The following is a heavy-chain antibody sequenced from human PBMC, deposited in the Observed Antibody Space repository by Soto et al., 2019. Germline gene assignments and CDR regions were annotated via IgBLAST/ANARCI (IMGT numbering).Heavy chain of an antibody. V-gene: IGHV1-69*05. CDR2: IIPLFGTT. CDR1: GDTFKNCV. D-gene: IGHD3-10*01. Sequence: ASVKVSCKASGDTFKNCVISWVRQAPGQGLEWMGGIIPLFGTTDFAQRFQGRLIITTDESTTTAYMELSRLRSEDTATYYCAAELGFGKLSVVWGQGTTVTVSS. CDR3: AAELGFGKLSVV. J-gene: IGHJ6*02.